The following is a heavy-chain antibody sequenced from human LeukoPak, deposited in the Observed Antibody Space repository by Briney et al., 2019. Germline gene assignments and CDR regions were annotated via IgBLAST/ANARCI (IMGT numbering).Heavy chain of an antibody. CDR1: GFNFDNFA. CDR2: ISHDGRTK. V-gene: IGHV3-30*04. CDR3: ARPSPPGDGYNPPDH. J-gene: IGHJ4*02. D-gene: IGHD5-24*01. Sequence: GGSLTLSCVVSGFNFDNFAMHWVRQPLGEGLEGMAVISHDGRTKYYADSMKGRITISRDNSKNTLFLQMNNLRSEDTAVYFCARPSPPGDGYNPPDHWGQGTLVTVSS.